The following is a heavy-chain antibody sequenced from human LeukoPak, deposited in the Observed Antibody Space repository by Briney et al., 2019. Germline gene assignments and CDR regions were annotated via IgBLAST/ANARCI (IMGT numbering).Heavy chain of an antibody. J-gene: IGHJ4*02. CDR3: ARDFDPTYYDFWSGYYYNFDY. Sequence: GSLRLSCAASGFTFSSYWMHWVRQAPGKGLVWVSRINSDGSSTSYADSVKGRFTISRDNAKNTLYLQMNSLRAEDTAVYYCARDFDPTYYDFWSGYYYNFDYWGQGTLVTVSS. V-gene: IGHV3-74*01. D-gene: IGHD3-3*01. CDR2: INSDGSST. CDR1: GFTFSSYW.